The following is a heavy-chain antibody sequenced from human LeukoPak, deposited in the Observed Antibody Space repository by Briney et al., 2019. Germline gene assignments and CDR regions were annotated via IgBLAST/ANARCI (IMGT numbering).Heavy chain of an antibody. D-gene: IGHD4-17*01. CDR3: ARALTTDRGTFGY. CDR2: ISYDGSNK. V-gene: IGHV3-30-3*01. J-gene: IGHJ4*02. Sequence: GGSLRLSCTASGFTFGDYAMHWVRQAPGKGLEWVAVISYDGSNKYYADSVKGRFTISRDNSKNTLYLQMNSLGAEDTAVYYCARALTTDRGTFGYWGQGTLVTVSS. CDR1: GFTFGDYA.